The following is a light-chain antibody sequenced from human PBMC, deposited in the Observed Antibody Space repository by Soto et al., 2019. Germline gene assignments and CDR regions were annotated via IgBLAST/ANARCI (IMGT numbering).Light chain of an antibody. V-gene: IGKV3-20*01. CDR3: RQYGTSLGFP. Sequence: ETVLTQSPGTLSLSPGERATLSCRASQSVSSNLLAWYQEKPGQAPRLLIFGASKRATGIPDRFSGSGSGTDFTLTITRLEPEDFAAYYCRQYGTSLGFPVGGGTKVDIK. CDR1: QSVSSNL. CDR2: GAS. J-gene: IGKJ4*01.